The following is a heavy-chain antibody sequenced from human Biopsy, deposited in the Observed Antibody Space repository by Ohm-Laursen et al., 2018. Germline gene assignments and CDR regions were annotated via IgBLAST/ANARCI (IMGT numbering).Heavy chain of an antibody. V-gene: IGHV4-59*01. Sequence: GTLSLTCTVSGGSISSDYWSWIRQTPGKGLEWIGYIYYNGSTNYNPSLKSRVTISVDTSKNQFSLRLNSVTAAGTAVYYCARATNSTGWPYYYFYGMDVWGQGTTVTVSS. J-gene: IGHJ6*02. CDR3: ARATNSTGWPYYYFYGMDV. D-gene: IGHD2/OR15-2a*01. CDR1: GGSISSDY. CDR2: IYYNGST.